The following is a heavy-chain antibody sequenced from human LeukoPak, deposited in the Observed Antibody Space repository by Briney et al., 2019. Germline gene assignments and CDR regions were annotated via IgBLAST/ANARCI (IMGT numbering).Heavy chain of an antibody. J-gene: IGHJ5*02. V-gene: IGHV1-18*04. CDR1: GYTFTGYY. Sequence: ASVKVSCKASGYTFTGYYMHWVRQAPGQGLEWMGWISAYNGNTNYAQKLQGRATMTTDTSTSTAYMELRSLRSDDTAVYYCARGGYYDFFDPWGQGTLVTVSS. D-gene: IGHD3-3*01. CDR3: ARGGYYDFFDP. CDR2: ISAYNGNT.